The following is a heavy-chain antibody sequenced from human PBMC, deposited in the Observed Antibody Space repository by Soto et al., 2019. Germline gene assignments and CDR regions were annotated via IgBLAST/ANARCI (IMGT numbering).Heavy chain of an antibody. J-gene: IGHJ6*03. D-gene: IGHD1-26*01. CDR3: AREDSGSGHHFLYYDYMDV. CDR1: GFTFSSYS. CDR2: ISSSSSTI. Sequence: EVQLVESGGGLVQPGGSLRLSCAASGFTFSSYSMNWVRQAPGKGLEWVSYISSSSSTIYYADSVKGRFTISRDNAKNSLYLQMNSLRAEDTAVYYCAREDSGSGHHFLYYDYMDVWSKGTTVTVSS. V-gene: IGHV3-48*01.